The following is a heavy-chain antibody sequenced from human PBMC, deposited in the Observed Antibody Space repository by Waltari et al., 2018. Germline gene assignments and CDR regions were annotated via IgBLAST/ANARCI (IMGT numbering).Heavy chain of an antibody. CDR3: TRETSSTSHY. J-gene: IGHJ4*02. CDR2: IYYTGTT. D-gene: IGHD2-2*01. V-gene: IGHV4-39*01. CDR1: GDSIRSSDYF. Sequence: QLQLRESGPGLVQPSETLSLTCSVSGDSIRSSDYFRAWIRPPPGKALAWLGRIYYTGTTFYTPSLKSRVTISIDTSKNQFALKLSSVTATDTALYYCTRETSSTSHYWGQGTLVTVSS.